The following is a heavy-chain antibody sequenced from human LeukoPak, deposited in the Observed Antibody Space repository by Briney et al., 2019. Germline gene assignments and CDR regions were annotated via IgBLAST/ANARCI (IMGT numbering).Heavy chain of an antibody. V-gene: IGHV3-53*01. Sequence: PRGSLRLSCAASGFAVSSNYMSWVRQAPGKGLEWVSVIHSGGNTFYADSVKGRFTISRDNSKNTLYLQMNSLRAEDTAVYYCARGDIVVVPTAVGSWDYWGQGTLVTVSS. CDR1: GFAVSSNY. CDR3: ARGDIVVVPTAVGSWDY. CDR2: IHSGGNT. D-gene: IGHD2-2*01. J-gene: IGHJ4*02.